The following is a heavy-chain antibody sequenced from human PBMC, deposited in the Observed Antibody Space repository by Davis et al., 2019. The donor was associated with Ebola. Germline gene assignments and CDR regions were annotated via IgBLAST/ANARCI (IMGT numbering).Heavy chain of an antibody. J-gene: IGHJ6*02. CDR1: GFTFSGSA. D-gene: IGHD7-27*01. CDR3: ASPLTGELAV. V-gene: IGHV3-73*01. Sequence: PGGSLRLSCAASGFTFSGSAMHWVRQASGKGLEWVGRIRSKANSYATAYAASVKGRFTISRDDSKNTAYLQMNSLKTEDTAVYYCASPLTGELAVWGQGTTVTVSS. CDR2: IRSKANSYAT.